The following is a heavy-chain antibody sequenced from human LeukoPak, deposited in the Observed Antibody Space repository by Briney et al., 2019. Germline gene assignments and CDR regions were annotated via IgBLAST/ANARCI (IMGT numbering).Heavy chain of an antibody. CDR2: MNPNSGNT. Sequence: ASVKVSCKASGYTFTSYDINWVRQATGQGLEWMGWMNPNSGNTGYAQKFQGRVTMTRNTSISTAYMELSSLRSEDTTVYYCARVNKAGNAFDIWGQGTIVTVSS. D-gene: IGHD1-14*01. CDR1: GYTFTSYD. CDR3: ARVNKAGNAFDI. J-gene: IGHJ3*02. V-gene: IGHV1-8*01.